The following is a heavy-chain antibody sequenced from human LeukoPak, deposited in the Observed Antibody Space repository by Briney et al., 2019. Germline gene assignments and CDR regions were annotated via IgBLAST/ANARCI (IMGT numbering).Heavy chain of an antibody. D-gene: IGHD3-3*01. Sequence: SETLSLTCTVSGGSISSRSYYWGWIRQPPGKGLEWIGSIYYSGSTYYNPSLKSRVTISVDTSKNQFSLKLSSVTAADTAVYYCARDIPSGYNDYWGQGTLVTVSS. CDR3: ARDIPSGYNDY. J-gene: IGHJ4*02. V-gene: IGHV4-39*07. CDR2: IYYSGST. CDR1: GGSISSRSYY.